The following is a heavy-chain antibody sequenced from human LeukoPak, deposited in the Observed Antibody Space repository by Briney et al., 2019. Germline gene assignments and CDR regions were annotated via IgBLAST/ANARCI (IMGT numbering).Heavy chain of an antibody. Sequence: SVKVSCKASGGTFSSYAISWVRQAPGQGLEWMGGIIPIFGTANYAQKFQGRVTITADESTSTAYMELSSLRSEDTAVYYCARGHYGSGSYHYYYYYMDVWGKGTTVTISS. J-gene: IGHJ6*03. D-gene: IGHD3-10*01. CDR3: ARGHYGSGSYHYYYYYMDV. V-gene: IGHV1-69*01. CDR2: IIPIFGTA. CDR1: GGTFSSYA.